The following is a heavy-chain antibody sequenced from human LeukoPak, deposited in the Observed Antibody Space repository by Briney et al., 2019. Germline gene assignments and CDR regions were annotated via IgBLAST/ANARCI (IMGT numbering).Heavy chain of an antibody. V-gene: IGHV1-69*01. CDR2: IIPIFGTA. J-gene: IGHJ1*01. CDR1: APTFSSYA. D-gene: IGHD2-15*01. CDR3: ARGPRYCRGGSCFTFPH. Sequence: SVKPSCKASAPTFSSYAISWVRHAPGHGLEWMGGIIPIFGTANYAQNFQGRVTITADESTSTAYMELSSLRAEDTAVYYCARGPRYCRGGSCFTFPHWGEGTLVTVSS.